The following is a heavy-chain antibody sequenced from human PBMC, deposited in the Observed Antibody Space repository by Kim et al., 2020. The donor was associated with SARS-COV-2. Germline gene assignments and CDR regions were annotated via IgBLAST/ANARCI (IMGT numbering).Heavy chain of an antibody. V-gene: IGHV3-15*01. CDR3: TTSPVLLWFGELFIVGVDAFDI. Sequence: GGSLRLSCAASGFTFSNAWMSWVRQAPGKGLEWVGRIKSKTDGGTTDYAAPVKGRFTISRDDSKNTLYLQMNSLKTEDTAVYYCTTSPVLLWFGELFIVGVDAFDIWGQGTMVTVSS. D-gene: IGHD3-10*01. CDR2: IKSKTDGGTT. J-gene: IGHJ3*02. CDR1: GFTFSNAW.